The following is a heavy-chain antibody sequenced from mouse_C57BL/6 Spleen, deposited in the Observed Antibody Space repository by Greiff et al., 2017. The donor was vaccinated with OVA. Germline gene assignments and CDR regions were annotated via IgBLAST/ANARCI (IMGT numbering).Heavy chain of an antibody. CDR1: GYTFTDYN. Sequence: EVKLQESGPELVKPGASVKLSCKASGYTFTDYNMHWVKQSHGKSLEWIGYINPNNGGTSYNQKFKGKATLTANKSSSTAYMELRSLTSEDSAVYCCASEAGTRDFDYWGQGTTLTVSS. D-gene: IGHD4-1*01. CDR2: INPNNGGT. V-gene: IGHV1-22*01. CDR3: ASEAGTRDFDY. J-gene: IGHJ2*01.